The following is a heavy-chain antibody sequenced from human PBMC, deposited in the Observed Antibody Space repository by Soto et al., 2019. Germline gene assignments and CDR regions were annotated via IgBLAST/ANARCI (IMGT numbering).Heavy chain of an antibody. CDR1: GGSISSGGYY. Sequence: QVQLQESGPGLVKPSQTLSLTCTVSGGSISSGGYYWSWIRQHPGKGLEWIGYIYYSGSTYYNPSLKSRVTISVDTSKNQFSLKLSSVTAADTAVYYCARDRISSSFLEGWYYYYGMDVWGQGTTVTVSS. V-gene: IGHV4-31*03. CDR2: IYYSGST. CDR3: ARDRISSSFLEGWYYYYGMDV. D-gene: IGHD6-13*01. J-gene: IGHJ6*02.